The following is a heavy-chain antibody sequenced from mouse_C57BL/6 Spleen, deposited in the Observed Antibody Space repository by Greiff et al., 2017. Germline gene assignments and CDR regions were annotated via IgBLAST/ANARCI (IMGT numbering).Heavy chain of an antibody. CDR1: GYTFTSYW. V-gene: IGHV1-69*01. CDR3: ARHGSSDEGY. Sequence: QVHVKQPGAELVMPGASVKLSCKASGYTFTSYWMHWVKQRPGQGLEWIGEIDPSDSYTNYNQKFKGKSTLTVDKSSSTAYMQLSSLTSEDSAVYYCARHGSSDEGYWGQGTTLTVSS. CDR2: IDPSDSYT. J-gene: IGHJ2*01. D-gene: IGHD1-1*01.